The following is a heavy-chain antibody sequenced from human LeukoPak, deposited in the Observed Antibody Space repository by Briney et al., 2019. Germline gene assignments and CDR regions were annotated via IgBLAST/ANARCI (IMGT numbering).Heavy chain of an antibody. CDR1: GGSISSGGYY. J-gene: IGHJ4*02. CDR2: IYYSGST. V-gene: IGHV4-31*03. Sequence: SETLSLTCTVSGGSISSGGYYWSWIRQHPGKGLEWIGYIYYSGSTYYNPSLKSRVTISVDTSKNQFSLKLSSVTAADTAVYYCARGYANAGSLGYPDYWGQGTLVTVSS. CDR3: ARGYANAGSLGYPDY. D-gene: IGHD2-15*01.